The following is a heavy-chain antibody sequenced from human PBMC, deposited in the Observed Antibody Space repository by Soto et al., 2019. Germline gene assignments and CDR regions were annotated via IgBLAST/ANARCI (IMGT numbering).Heavy chain of an antibody. CDR3: ARDPSFNYYDSSGYYYFDY. J-gene: IGHJ4*02. CDR2: IIPIFGTA. CDR1: GGTFSSYA. V-gene: IGHV1-69*13. Sequence: SVKVSCKASGGTFSSYAISWVRQAPGQGLEWMGGIIPIFGTANYAQKFQGRVTITADESTSTAYMELSSLRSEDTAVYYCARDPSFNYYDSSGYYYFDYWGQGXLVTVYS. D-gene: IGHD3-22*01.